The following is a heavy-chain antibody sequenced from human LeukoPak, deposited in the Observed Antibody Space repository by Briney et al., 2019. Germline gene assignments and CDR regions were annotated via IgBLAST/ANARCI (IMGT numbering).Heavy chain of an antibody. CDR2: LISSGTTT. CDR3: AKNAGYSYGLYYFDY. Sequence: GGSLRLSCAASGFTFSSYSMNWVRQAPGKGLEWVSSLISSGTTTYYADSVKGRFTISRDNSKNTVHLQMDSLGAEDSAVYYCAKNAGYSYGLYYFDYWGQGTLVTVSS. J-gene: IGHJ4*02. V-gene: IGHV3-23*01. CDR1: GFTFSSYS. D-gene: IGHD5-18*01.